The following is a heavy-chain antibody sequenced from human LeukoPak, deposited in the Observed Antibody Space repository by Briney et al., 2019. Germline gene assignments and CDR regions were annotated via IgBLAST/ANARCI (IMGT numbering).Heavy chain of an antibody. D-gene: IGHD1-26*01. J-gene: IGHJ4*02. Sequence: GGSLRLSCAASGFTFTSYAMNWVRQAPGKGLEWVSAISGSGVSTYYADSVKGRFTISRDNSKNMLYLQMNSLRAEGTAVYYCAKDGPLVGPYYFDYWGQGTLVTVSS. CDR1: GFTFTSYA. CDR3: AKDGPLVGPYYFDY. CDR2: ISGSGVST. V-gene: IGHV3-23*01.